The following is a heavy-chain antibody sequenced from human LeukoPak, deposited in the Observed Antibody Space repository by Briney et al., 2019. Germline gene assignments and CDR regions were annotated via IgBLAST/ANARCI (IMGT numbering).Heavy chain of an antibody. CDR2: INWNGGST. V-gene: IGHV3-20*04. CDR1: GFTFDDYG. Sequence: PGGSLRLSCAASGFTFDDYGMSWVRQAPGKGLEWVSGINWNGGSTGYADSVKGRFIISRDNSKNMLCLQMNSLRAEDTAVYYCARDGYDILTGFHKWYFDLWGRGTLVTVSS. J-gene: IGHJ2*01. CDR3: ARDGYDILTGFHKWYFDL. D-gene: IGHD3-9*01.